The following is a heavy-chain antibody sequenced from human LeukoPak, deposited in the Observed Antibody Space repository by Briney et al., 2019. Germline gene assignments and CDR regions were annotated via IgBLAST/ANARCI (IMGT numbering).Heavy chain of an antibody. D-gene: IGHD2-2*02. V-gene: IGHV4-61*02. J-gene: IGHJ4*02. CDR3: ARDSPHCSSTSCYTGSVDY. Sequence: PSETLSLTCTVSGGSISSGGYYWSWIRQPAGKGLEWIGRIYTSGSTNYNPSLKSRVTIPVDTCKNHFYMKLGSVTAADTAVYYCARDSPHCSSTSCYTGSVDYWGQGTLVTVSS. CDR2: IYTSGST. CDR1: GGSISSGGYY.